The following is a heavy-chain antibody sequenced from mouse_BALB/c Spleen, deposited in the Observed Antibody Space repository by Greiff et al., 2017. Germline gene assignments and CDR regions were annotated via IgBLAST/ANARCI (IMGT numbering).Heavy chain of an antibody. CDR1: GFTFTDYY. J-gene: IGHJ2*01. CDR2: IRNKANGYTT. Sequence: EVKLVESGGGLVQPGGSLRLSCATSGFTFTDYYMSWVRQPPGKALEWLGFIRNKANGYTTEYSASVKGRFTISRDNSQSILYLQMNTLRAEDSATYYCARDRYYYFDYWGQGTTLTVSS. CDR3: ARDRYYYFDY. V-gene: IGHV7-3*02.